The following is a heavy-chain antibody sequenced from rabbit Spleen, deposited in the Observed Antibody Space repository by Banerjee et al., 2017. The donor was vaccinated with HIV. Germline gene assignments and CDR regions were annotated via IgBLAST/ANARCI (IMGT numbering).Heavy chain of an antibody. CDR3: ARDLTSAIGWNFNL. D-gene: IGHD1-1*01. CDR2: INVITGKA. CDR1: GFSFSDKAV. J-gene: IGHJ4*01. Sequence: QEQLLESGGGLVKPEGSLTLTCKASGFSFSDKAVMCWVRQAPGKGLEWIACINVITGKAVYASWAKGRFTFSKTSSTTVTLQMTSLTAADTARYFCARDLTSAIGWNFNLWGPGTLVTVS. V-gene: IGHV1S45*01.